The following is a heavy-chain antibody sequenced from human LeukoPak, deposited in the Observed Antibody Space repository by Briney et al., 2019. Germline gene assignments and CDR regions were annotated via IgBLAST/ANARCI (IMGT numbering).Heavy chain of an antibody. CDR3: ARCEYSYGCYFDY. CDR2: IIPIFGTA. V-gene: IGHV1-69*13. D-gene: IGHD5-18*01. CDR1: GGTFSSYA. Sequence: ATVKVSCKASGGTFSSYAISWVRQAPGQGLEWMGGIIPIFGTANYAQKFQGRVTITADESTSTAYMELSSLRSEDTAVHYCARCEYSYGCYFDYWGQGTLVTVSS. J-gene: IGHJ4*02.